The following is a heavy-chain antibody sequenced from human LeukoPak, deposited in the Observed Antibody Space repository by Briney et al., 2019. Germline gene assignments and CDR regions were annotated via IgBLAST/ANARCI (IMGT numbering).Heavy chain of an antibody. CDR1: GFIFSNYE. J-gene: IGHJ5*02. Sequence: GGSLRLSCAASGFIFSNYEMNWVRQAPGKGLEWVSYINRGGGIAYYVDSVRGRFTISRDNTKNALYLQMNSLRAEDTAVYYCAALWFDPWGQGTLVTVPS. V-gene: IGHV3-48*03. CDR2: INRGGGIA. CDR3: AALWFDP.